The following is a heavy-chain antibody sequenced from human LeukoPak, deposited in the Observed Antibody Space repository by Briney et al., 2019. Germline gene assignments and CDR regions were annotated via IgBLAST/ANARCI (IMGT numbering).Heavy chain of an antibody. J-gene: IGHJ5*02. V-gene: IGHV1-46*01. CDR2: INPSGDNT. CDR3: ARDNSLRDTAWWFGP. Sequence: ASVKVSCKASGYTFTNNFMHWVRQAPGQGLEWIGIINPSGDNTWYAQKFQGRVTMTRDMTTSTDYLEVSSLRSEDTAVYYCARDNSLRDTAWWFGPWGQGTLVTVSS. CDR1: GYTFTNNF. D-gene: IGHD5-24*01.